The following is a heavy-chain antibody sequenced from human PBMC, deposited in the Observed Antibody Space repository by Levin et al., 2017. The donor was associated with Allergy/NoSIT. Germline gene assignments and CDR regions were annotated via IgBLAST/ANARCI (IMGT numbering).Heavy chain of an antibody. Sequence: SQTLSLTCTVSGGSISSSYWSWIRQPPGKGLEWIGYIYYSGSTNYNPSLKSRVTISVDTSKNQFSLKLSSVTAADTAVYYCARVQPPYYDFWSGYYENYYYYGMDVWGQGTTVTVSS. CDR1: GGSISSSY. J-gene: IGHJ6*02. CDR2: IYYSGST. D-gene: IGHD3-3*01. CDR3: ARVQPPYYDFWSGYYENYYYYGMDV. V-gene: IGHV4-59*01.